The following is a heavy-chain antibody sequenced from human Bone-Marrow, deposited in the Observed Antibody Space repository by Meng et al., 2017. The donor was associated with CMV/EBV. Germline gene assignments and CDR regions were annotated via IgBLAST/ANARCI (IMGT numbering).Heavy chain of an antibody. CDR1: GFTFSSYE. Sequence: GESLKISCAASGFTFSSYEMNWVRRAPGKGLEWVSYISSSGSSIYYADSVKGRFTMSRDNAKNSLYLQMNSLRAEDTAVYYCAKEGYDFWSGYFPIAGGMDVWGQGTTVTVSS. V-gene: IGHV3-48*03. CDR3: AKEGYDFWSGYFPIAGGMDV. D-gene: IGHD3-3*01. CDR2: ISSSGSSI. J-gene: IGHJ6*02.